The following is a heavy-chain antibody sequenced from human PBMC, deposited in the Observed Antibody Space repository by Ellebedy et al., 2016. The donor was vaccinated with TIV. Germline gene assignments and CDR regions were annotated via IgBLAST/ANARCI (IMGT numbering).Heavy chain of an antibody. D-gene: IGHD3-3*01. CDR3: AGDPGPLEWEVRPDPRHYGMDV. CDR2: ISGYNGNT. V-gene: IGHV1-18*04. J-gene: IGHJ6*02. Sequence: AASVKVSCKASGYTFSSYGMSWVRQAPGQGLEWMGWISGYNGNTNYAQKLQGRVTMTTDTSTSTAYMGLRSLRSADTAVYYCAGDPGPLEWEVRPDPRHYGMDVWGQGTTVTVSS. CDR1: GYTFSSYG.